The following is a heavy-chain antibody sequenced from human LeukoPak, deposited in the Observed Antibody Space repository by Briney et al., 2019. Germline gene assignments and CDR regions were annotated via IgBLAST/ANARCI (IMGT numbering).Heavy chain of an antibody. CDR2: IYYSGST. Sequence: SETLSLTCTVSGGSISSSSYYWGWTRQPPGKGLEWIGSIYYSGSTYYNPSLKSRVTISVDTSKNQFSLKLSSVTAADTAVYYCARGPYSSVGFDYWGQGTLVTVSS. CDR1: GGSISSSSYY. D-gene: IGHD6-25*01. J-gene: IGHJ4*02. V-gene: IGHV4-39*07. CDR3: ARGPYSSVGFDY.